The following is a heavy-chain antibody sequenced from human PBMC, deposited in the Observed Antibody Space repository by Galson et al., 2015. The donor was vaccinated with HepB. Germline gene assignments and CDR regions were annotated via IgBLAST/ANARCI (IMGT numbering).Heavy chain of an antibody. CDR2: ISYDGSSL. Sequence: SLRLSCAASGFTFTSYGMHWVRQAPGKGLEWVAVISYDGSSLYYADSVKGRFTISRDNSKNTLYLQMNSLTAEDTAVYHCAKSHTTSSDYYYGMDVWGQGTTVTVSS. CDR1: GFTFTSYG. CDR3: AKSHTTSSDYYYGMDV. V-gene: IGHV3-30*18. J-gene: IGHJ6*02. D-gene: IGHD6-6*01.